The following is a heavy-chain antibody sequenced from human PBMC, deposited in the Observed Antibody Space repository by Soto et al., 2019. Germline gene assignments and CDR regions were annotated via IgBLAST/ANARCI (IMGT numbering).Heavy chain of an antibody. CDR1: GGSFSCYY. CDR3: ARMKRITMIVVVITEFYDY. D-gene: IGHD3-22*01. J-gene: IGHJ4*02. Sequence: SETLSLTCAVYGGSFSCYYWSWIRQPPGKGLEWIGEINHSGSTNYNPSLKSRVTISVDTSKNQFSLKLSSVTAADTAVYYCARMKRITMIVVVITEFYDYWGQGTLVTVSS. CDR2: INHSGST. V-gene: IGHV4-34*01.